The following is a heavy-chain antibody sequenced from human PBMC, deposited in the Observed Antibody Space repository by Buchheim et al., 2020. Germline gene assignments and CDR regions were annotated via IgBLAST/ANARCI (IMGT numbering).Heavy chain of an antibody. CDR2: IYHSGST. D-gene: IGHD2-2*01. CDR3: ARDRKHGAQNYCSSTSCSYGMDV. J-gene: IGHJ6*02. V-gene: IGHV4-4*02. CDR1: GGSISSSSW. Sequence: QVQLQESGPGLVKPSGTLSLTCAVSGGSISSSSWWSWVRQPPGKGLEWIGEIYHSGSTNYNPSLKSRVTISVDKSKNQFSLKLSSVTAADTAVYYCARDRKHGAQNYCSSTSCSYGMDVWGQGTT.